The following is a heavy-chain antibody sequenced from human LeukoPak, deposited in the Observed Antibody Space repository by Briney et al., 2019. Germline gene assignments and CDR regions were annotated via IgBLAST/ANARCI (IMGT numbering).Heavy chain of an antibody. D-gene: IGHD3-10*01. CDR3: AAMVRGVMGFPSLLYYMDV. Sequence: SETLSLTCTVSGGSISSGSYYWSWIRQPAGKGLEWIGRIYTSGSTNYNPSLKSRVTISVDTSKNQFSLKLSSVTAADTAVYYCAAMVRGVMGFPSLLYYMDVWGKGTTVTVSS. CDR1: GGSISSGSYY. J-gene: IGHJ6*03. V-gene: IGHV4-61*02. CDR2: IYTSGST.